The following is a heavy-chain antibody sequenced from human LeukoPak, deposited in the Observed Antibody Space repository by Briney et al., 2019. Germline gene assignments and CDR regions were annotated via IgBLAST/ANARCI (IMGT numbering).Heavy chain of an antibody. CDR2: VTGSGGDT. CDR3: ARGTLEHCSGASCYPLDS. V-gene: IGHV3-23*01. J-gene: IGHJ5*01. D-gene: IGHD2-15*01. CDR1: GFTFSNYA. Sequence: GGSLRLSCAASGFTFSNYAMSWVRQTREKGLECVSVVTGSGGDTYYTGSVNGRFTISRDNSKNTLYLQMNSLRAEDTAVYYCARGTLEHCSGASCYPLDSWGQGTLVTVSS.